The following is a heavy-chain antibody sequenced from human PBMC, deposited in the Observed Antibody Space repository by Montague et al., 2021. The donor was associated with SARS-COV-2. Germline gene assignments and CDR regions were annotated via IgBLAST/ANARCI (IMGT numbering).Heavy chain of an antibody. Sequence: SETLSLTCTVSSGSISSSDYAGWIRQPPGKGLEWIGSTYYSGTTXXNXXXXSLVTISVDTSKKQFSLRLNSVTAADTGVYYCARHKGRRFEGGIFLWFGVYKFDIWGQGTMVTVSS. CDR1: SGSISSSDY. V-gene: IGHV4-39*01. D-gene: IGHD3-10*01. J-gene: IGHJ3*02. CDR3: ARHKGRRFEGGIFLWFGVYKFDI. CDR2: TYYSGTT.